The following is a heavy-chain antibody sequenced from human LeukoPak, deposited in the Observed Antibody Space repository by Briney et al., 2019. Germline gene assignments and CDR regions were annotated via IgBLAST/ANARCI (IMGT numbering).Heavy chain of an antibody. V-gene: IGHV3-74*01. CDR1: GFIFSSYW. CDR2: INSDGSGT. CDR3: ASPTEGY. J-gene: IGHJ4*02. Sequence: PGGSLRLFCAACGFIFSSYWMHGARNARGKGGVWVSRINSDGSGTSYADSVKGRFTISRDNAKNTLHLQMNSLRAEDTAVYYCASPTEGYWGQGTLVTVSS.